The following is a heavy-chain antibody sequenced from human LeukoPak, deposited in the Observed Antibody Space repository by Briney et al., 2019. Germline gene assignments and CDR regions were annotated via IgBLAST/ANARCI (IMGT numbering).Heavy chain of an antibody. Sequence: EASVKVSCKASGYTFTGYYMHWVRQAPGQGLEWMGWINPNSGGTNYAQKFQGRVTMTRDTSISTAYMELSRLRSDDTAVYYCARDSGYCSSTSCYARYYMDVWGKGTTVTISS. CDR2: INPNSGGT. CDR1: GYTFTGYY. D-gene: IGHD2-2*01. CDR3: ARDSGYCSSTSCYARYYMDV. V-gene: IGHV1-2*02. J-gene: IGHJ6*03.